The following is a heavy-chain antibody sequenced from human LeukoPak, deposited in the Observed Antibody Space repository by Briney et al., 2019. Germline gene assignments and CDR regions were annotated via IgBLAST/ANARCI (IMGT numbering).Heavy chain of an antibody. CDR2: IYYSGST. D-gene: IGHD6-13*01. Sequence: GSLRLSCAASGFTFGTYWMQWVRQAPGKGLEWIGSIYYSGSTYYNPSLKSRVTISVDTSKNQFSLKLSSVTAADTAVYYCARRNIAAAGTHAPDYWGQGTLVTVSS. CDR1: GFTFGTYW. V-gene: IGHV4-38-2*01. CDR3: ARRNIAAAGTHAPDY. J-gene: IGHJ4*02.